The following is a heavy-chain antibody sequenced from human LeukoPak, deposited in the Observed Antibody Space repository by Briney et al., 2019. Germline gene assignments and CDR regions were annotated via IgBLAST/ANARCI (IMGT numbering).Heavy chain of an antibody. D-gene: IGHD2-15*01. CDR3: ARDPPGYCSGGSCYLHY. J-gene: IGHJ4*02. CDR1: GYTFTSYG. Sequence: GASVKVSCKASGYTFTSYGISWVRQAPGQGLERMGWISAYNGNTNYAQKLQGRVTMTTDTSTSTAYMELRSLRSDDTAVYYCARDPPGYCSGGSCYLHYWGQGTLVTVSS. CDR2: ISAYNGNT. V-gene: IGHV1-18*04.